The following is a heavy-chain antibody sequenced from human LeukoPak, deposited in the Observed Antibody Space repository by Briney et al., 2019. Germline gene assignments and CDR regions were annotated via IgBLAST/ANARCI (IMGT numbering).Heavy chain of an antibody. V-gene: IGHV4-34*01. CDR2: INHSGST. CDR1: GGSFSGYY. Sequence: SETLSLTCAVYGGSFSGYYWSWIRQPPGKGLEWIGEINHSGSTNYNPSLKSRDTISVDTSKNQFSLKLSSVTAADTAVYYCARGVRYYGSGSYYSTPLFDYWGQGTLVTVSS. CDR3: ARGVRYYGSGSYYSTPLFDY. D-gene: IGHD3-10*01. J-gene: IGHJ4*02.